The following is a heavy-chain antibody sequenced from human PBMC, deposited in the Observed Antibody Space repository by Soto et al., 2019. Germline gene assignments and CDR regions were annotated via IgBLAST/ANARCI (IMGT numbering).Heavy chain of an antibody. J-gene: IGHJ5*02. CDR2: ISSDGRDT. CDR1: EFTFSRYW. D-gene: IGHD1-26*01. V-gene: IGHV3-74*01. CDR3: VRGWIAAQHVGYLQS. Sequence: VQLVESGGGLVQPGGSLRLSCVASEFTFSRYWMHWVRQAPGKGLVWVSRISSDGRDTIYAVCVKGRFTSSRDNAENMLYLQMISLTADDSAIYYCVRGWIAAQHVGYLQSWGRGTQVSVSA.